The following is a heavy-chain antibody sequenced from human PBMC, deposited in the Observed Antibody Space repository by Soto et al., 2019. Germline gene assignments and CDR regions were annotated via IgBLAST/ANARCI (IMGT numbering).Heavy chain of an antibody. J-gene: IGHJ6*02. V-gene: IGHV3-30*18. Sequence: VQLVESGGGVVQPGRSLRLSSASSGFTFSSYGMNWVRQAPGKGLEWVALISYDGITKYYADTVKGRFTISRDNAKNTQYLQMNSLRPEDTAVYYCAKGLEIVPAPGTIGPYYYYGVDVWGQGTTVTVSS. CDR1: GFTFSSYG. CDR2: ISYDGITK. CDR3: AKGLEIVPAPGTIGPYYYYGVDV. D-gene: IGHD2-2*03.